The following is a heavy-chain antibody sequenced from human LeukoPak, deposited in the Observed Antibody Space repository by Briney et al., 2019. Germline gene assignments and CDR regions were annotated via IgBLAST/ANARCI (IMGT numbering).Heavy chain of an antibody. CDR2: TNNDGRST. D-gene: IGHD6-13*01. Sequence: GGSLRLSCGASGFTFGSYWMHWVRQAPGKGLVWVSGTNNDGRSTRYADSVKGRFTISRDNAKNTLYLQMNSLRAEDTAVYYCARGGPYSSSSWDYWGQGTLVTVSS. J-gene: IGHJ4*02. CDR3: ARGGPYSSSSWDY. V-gene: IGHV3-74*01. CDR1: GFTFGSYW.